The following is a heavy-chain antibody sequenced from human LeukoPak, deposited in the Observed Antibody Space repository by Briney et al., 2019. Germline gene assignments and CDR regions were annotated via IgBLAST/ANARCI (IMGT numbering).Heavy chain of an antibody. J-gene: IGHJ4*02. D-gene: IGHD5-24*01. CDR1: GYTFTSYG. V-gene: IGHV1-18*01. CDR3: GRVDMATTKDY. CDR2: ISAYNGDT. Sequence: GASVKVSCKASGYTFTSYGISWVRQAPGQGLEWLGWISAYNGDTNYAQRLQDRVSMTTDASTSTAYLELRSLRPDDTAVYYCGRVDMATTKDYWGQGTLVTVYS.